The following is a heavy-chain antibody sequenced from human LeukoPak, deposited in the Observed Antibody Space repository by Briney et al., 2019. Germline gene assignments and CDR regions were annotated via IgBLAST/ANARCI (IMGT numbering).Heavy chain of an antibody. CDR1: GYTFTGYY. CDR3: ARSGGSGSGYYYYYMDV. V-gene: IGHV1-46*01. J-gene: IGHJ6*03. D-gene: IGHD3-10*01. CDR2: INPSGGST. Sequence: ASVKVSCKASGYTFTGYYMHWVRQAPGQGLEWMGIINPSGGSTSYAQKFQGRITMTRDMSASTVYMELSSLRSEDTAVYYCARSGGSGSGYYYYYMDVWGKGTTVTVSS.